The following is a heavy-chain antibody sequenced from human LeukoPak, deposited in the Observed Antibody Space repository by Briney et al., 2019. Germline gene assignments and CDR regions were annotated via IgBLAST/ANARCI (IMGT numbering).Heavy chain of an antibody. CDR2: IYTSGST. CDR1: GGSISSGSYY. J-gene: IGHJ6*03. Sequence: SETLSLTCTVSGGSISSGSYYWSWIRQPAGKGLEWIGRIYTSGSTNYNPSLKSRVTISVDTSKNQFSLKLSSVTAADTAVYYCARDLRFLEWSPMDVWGKGTTVTVSS. V-gene: IGHV4-61*02. D-gene: IGHD3-3*01. CDR3: ARDLRFLEWSPMDV.